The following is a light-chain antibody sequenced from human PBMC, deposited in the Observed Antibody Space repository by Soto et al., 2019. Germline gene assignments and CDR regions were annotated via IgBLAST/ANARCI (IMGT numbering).Light chain of an antibody. CDR1: SIEVGGYNY. J-gene: IGLJ3*02. Sequence: QSALTQPASVSGSPGQSITISCTGTSIEVGGYNYVSWYQQHPAKAPKLIIYEVSNRPSGVSHRFSGSKSGNTASLTISRLQAEDEADYYCFSYTTSSTLVFGGGTKVTVL. CDR2: EVS. V-gene: IGLV2-14*01. CDR3: FSYTTSSTLV.